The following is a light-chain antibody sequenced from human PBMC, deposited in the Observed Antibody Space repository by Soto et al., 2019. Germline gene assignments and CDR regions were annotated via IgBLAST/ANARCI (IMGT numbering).Light chain of an antibody. V-gene: IGKV3-20*01. Sequence: EIVLTQSPGTLSLSPGERATLSCRASQSISGTFLAWYQHKPGQAPRVLIYGASRRATGIPGRFSGSVSGTDFTLTISRLEPEDFALYYCQQYDSGWAFGQGTKVE. CDR3: QQYDSGWA. CDR1: QSISGTF. J-gene: IGKJ1*01. CDR2: GAS.